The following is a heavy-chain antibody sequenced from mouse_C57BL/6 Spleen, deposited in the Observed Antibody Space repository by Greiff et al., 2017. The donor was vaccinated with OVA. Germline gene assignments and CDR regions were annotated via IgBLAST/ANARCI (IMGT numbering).Heavy chain of an antibody. CDR2: INYDGSST. CDR3: ARVGTAAWFAY. V-gene: IGHV5-16*01. J-gene: IGHJ3*01. CDR1: GFTFSDYY. D-gene: IGHD3-3*01. Sequence: DVQLQESEGGLVQPGSSMKLSCTASGFTFSDYYMAWVRQVPEKGLEWVANINYDGSSTYYLDSLKSRFIISRDNAKNILYLQMSSLKSEDTATYYCARVGTAAWFAYWGQGTLVTVSA.